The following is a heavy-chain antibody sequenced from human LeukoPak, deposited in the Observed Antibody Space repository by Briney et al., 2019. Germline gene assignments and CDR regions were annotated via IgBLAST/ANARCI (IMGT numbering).Heavy chain of an antibody. CDR3: VAGMGNY. CDR1: GFTFSSYW. V-gene: IGHV3-74*01. CDR2: INSDGNII. J-gene: IGHJ4*02. Sequence: GGSLRLSCAASGFTFSSYWMHWVRQVPRKGLVWVSRINSDGNIITYADSEKGRFTISRDNARNMVYLQMNSLRAEDTAVYYCVAGMGNYWGQGTLVPV. D-gene: IGHD6-13*01.